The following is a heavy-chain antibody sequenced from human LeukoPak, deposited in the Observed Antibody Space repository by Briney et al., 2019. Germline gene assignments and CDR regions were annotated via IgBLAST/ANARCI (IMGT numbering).Heavy chain of an antibody. CDR2: IIPIFGTA. CDR3: ASGVFGESSPYGMDV. CDR1: GGTFSSYA. Sequence: HWASVKVSCKASGGTFSSYAISWVRQAPGQGLEWMGGIIPIFGTANYAQKFQGRVTITADESTSTAYMELSSLRSEDTAVYYCASGVFGESSPYGMDVWGQGTLVTVPS. J-gene: IGHJ6*02. V-gene: IGHV1-69*01. D-gene: IGHD3-10*01.